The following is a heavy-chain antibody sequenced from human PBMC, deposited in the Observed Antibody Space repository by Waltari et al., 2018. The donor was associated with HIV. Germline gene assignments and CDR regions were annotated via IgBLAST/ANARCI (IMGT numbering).Heavy chain of an antibody. CDR1: GYRFNSQR. J-gene: IGHJ3*01. V-gene: IGHV5-51*01. Sequence: EVQLVQSGAEVKKSGESLRISCKTSGYRFNSQRIGWGGQMPGKGLEWMAIIHPSDFETRYNPSFEGQVTITADKSISTAYLQWSSLEASDTAMYYCARQGTAHYGSGSYYAAFDVWGQGTMVIVST. CDR3: ARQGTAHYGSGSYYAAFDV. CDR2: IHPSDFET. D-gene: IGHD3-10*01.